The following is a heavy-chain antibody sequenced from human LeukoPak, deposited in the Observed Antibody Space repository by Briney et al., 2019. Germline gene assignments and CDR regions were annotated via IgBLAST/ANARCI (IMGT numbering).Heavy chain of an antibody. CDR2: IYYSGST. CDR1: GGSISSGGYY. D-gene: IGHD5-18*01. J-gene: IGHJ5*02. V-gene: IGHV4-61*08. CDR3: AGTAMVNNWFDP. Sequence: SETLSLTCTVSGGSISSGGYYWSWIRQPPGKGLEWIGYIYYSGSTNYNPSLESRVSISVDTFKNQFSLRLSSVTAADTAVYYCAGTAMVNNWFDPWGQGTLVTVSS.